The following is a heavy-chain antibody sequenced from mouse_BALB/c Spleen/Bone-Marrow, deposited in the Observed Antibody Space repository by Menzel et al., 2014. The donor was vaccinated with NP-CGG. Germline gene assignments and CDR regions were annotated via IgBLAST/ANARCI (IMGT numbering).Heavy chain of an antibody. CDR3: ARGSYYEGAMDY. CDR2: IWAGGKP. CDR1: GFSLTSYG. D-gene: IGHD1-1*01. Sequence: VQVVESGPGLVAPSQSLSITCTVSGFSLTSYGVHWVRQPPGKVLEWLGVIWAGGKPNYNSALMSRLSISKDDSKSQVFLKMNSLQTDDIAMYYCARGSYYEGAMDYWGQGTSVTVSS. J-gene: IGHJ4*01. V-gene: IGHV2-9*02.